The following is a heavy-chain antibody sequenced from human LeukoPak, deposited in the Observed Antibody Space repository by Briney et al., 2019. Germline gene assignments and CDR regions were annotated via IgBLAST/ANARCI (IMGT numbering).Heavy chain of an antibody. V-gene: IGHV1-46*01. CDR3: ARSSGWYAVDY. CDR1: GYTFTTYY. Sequence: ASVKVSCMASGYTFTTYYTHWVRQSPGQGLEWMGIINPGGGGTSYTQKFQGRVTMTRDTSTSTVHLELSSLRSEDTAVYYCARSSGWYAVDYWGQGTLVTVSS. CDR2: INPGGGGT. D-gene: IGHD6-19*01. J-gene: IGHJ4*02.